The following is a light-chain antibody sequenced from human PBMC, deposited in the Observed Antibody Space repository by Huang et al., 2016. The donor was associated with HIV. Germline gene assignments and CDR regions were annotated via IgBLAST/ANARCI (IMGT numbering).Light chain of an antibody. CDR1: QSVSSK. V-gene: IGKV3-15*01. Sequence: EIVMTQSPATLSVSPGERATLSCRASQSVSSKLAWYQQKPGQAPRLLVYVASTRATGIPARVSGSGSGTEFTLTISSLQSEDFAVYYCQQYNNWPLTFGQGTKVEIK. J-gene: IGKJ1*01. CDR2: VAS. CDR3: QQYNNWPLT.